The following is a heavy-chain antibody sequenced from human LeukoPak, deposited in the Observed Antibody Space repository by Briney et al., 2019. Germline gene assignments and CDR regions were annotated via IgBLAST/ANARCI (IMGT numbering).Heavy chain of an antibody. CDR1: GYTFTSYA. V-gene: IGHV7-4-1*02. D-gene: IGHD6-19*01. Sequence: ASVTVSCKASGYTFTSYAMNWVRQAPGQGLEWMGWINTNTGNPTYAQGFTGRFVFSLDTSVSTAYLQISSLKAEDTAVYYCARAQWLVFYYYMDVWGKGTTVTVSS. CDR3: ARAQWLVFYYYMDV. CDR2: INTNTGNP. J-gene: IGHJ6*03.